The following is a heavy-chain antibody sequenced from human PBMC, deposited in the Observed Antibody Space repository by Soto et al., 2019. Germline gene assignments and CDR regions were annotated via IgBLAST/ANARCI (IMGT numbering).Heavy chain of an antibody. CDR1: GFTFSSYG. D-gene: IGHD2-2*01. Sequence: QVQLVESGGGVVQPGRSLRLSCAASGFTFSSYGMHWVRQAPGKGLEWVAVIWYDGSNKYYADSVKGRFTISRDNSKNTLYLHMNSLRAEDTAVYYCASERDIVVVPAAYFDSWGQGTLVTVSS. V-gene: IGHV3-33*01. J-gene: IGHJ4*02. CDR2: IWYDGSNK. CDR3: ASERDIVVVPAAYFDS.